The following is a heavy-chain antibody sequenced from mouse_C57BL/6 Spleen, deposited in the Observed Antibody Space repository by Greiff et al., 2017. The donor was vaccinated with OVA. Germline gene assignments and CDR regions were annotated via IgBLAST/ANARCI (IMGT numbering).Heavy chain of an antibody. Sequence: VQRVESGAELAKPGASVKLSCKASGYTFTSYWMHWVKQRPGQGLEWIGYINPSSGYTKYNQKFKDKATLTADKSSSTAYMQLSSLTYEDSAVYYCARFYSDYDEGYYFDYWGQGTTLTVSS. CDR1: GYTFTSYW. V-gene: IGHV1-7*01. D-gene: IGHD2-4*01. CDR3: ARFYSDYDEGYYFDY. J-gene: IGHJ2*01. CDR2: INPSSGYT.